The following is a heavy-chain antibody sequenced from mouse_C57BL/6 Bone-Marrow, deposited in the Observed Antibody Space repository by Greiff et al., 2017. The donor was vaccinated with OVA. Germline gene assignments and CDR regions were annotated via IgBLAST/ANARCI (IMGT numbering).Heavy chain of an antibody. CDR2: IDPSDSYT. D-gene: IGHD2-3*01. CDR3: ARRPDGYYPYDYAMDY. J-gene: IGHJ4*01. CDR1: GYTFTSYW. V-gene: IGHV1-69*01. Sequence: QVQLKQPGAELVMPGASVKLSCKASGYTFTSYWMHWVKQRPGQGLEWIGEIDPSDSYTNYNQKFKGKSTLTVDKSSSTAYMQLSSLTSEDSAVYYCARRPDGYYPYDYAMDYWGQGTSVTVSS.